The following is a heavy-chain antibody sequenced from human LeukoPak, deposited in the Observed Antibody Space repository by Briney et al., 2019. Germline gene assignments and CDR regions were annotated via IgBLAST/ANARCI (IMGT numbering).Heavy chain of an antibody. CDR3: AKSGRRGYSYGHRFKYYFDY. Sequence: GGTLRLSCAASGFTFSSYGMHWVRQAPGKELEWVAVISYDGSNKYYADSVKGRFTISRDNSKNTLYLQMNSLRAEDTAVYYCAKSGRRGYSYGHRFKYYFDYWGQGTLVTVSS. CDR1: GFTFSSYG. V-gene: IGHV3-30*18. J-gene: IGHJ4*02. D-gene: IGHD5-18*01. CDR2: ISYDGSNK.